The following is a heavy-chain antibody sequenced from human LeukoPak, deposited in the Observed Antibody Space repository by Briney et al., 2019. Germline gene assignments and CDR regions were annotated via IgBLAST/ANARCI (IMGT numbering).Heavy chain of an antibody. CDR1: GGSISSYY. CDR3: ATYDFWSGYGY. V-gene: IGHV4-59*08. D-gene: IGHD3-3*01. J-gene: IGHJ4*02. CDR2: IYYSGST. Sequence: TPSETLSLTCTVSGGSISSYYWSWIRQPPGKGLEWIGYIYYSGSTNYNPSLKSRVTISVDTSKNQFSLKLSSVTAADTAVYYCATYDFWSGYGYWGQGTLVTVSS.